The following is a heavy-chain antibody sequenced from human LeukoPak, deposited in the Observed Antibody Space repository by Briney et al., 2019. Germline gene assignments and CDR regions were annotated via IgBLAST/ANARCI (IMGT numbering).Heavy chain of an antibody. D-gene: IGHD4-11*01. V-gene: IGHV4-59*01. CDR3: ARGSESYSDYVY. CDR2: MYNSGST. J-gene: IGHJ4*02. CDR1: GGSISGSY. Sequence: PSETLSLTCTVSGGSISGSYWSWIRQPPWKGLEWIAYMYNSGSTNYNPSLKSRVTISIDTSKNQFSLKLSSLTAADTAIYYCARGSESYSDYVYWGQGILVTVSS.